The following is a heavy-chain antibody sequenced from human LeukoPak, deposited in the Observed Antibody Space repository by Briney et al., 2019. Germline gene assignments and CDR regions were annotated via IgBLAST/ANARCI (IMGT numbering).Heavy chain of an antibody. CDR2: ISAYNGST. V-gene: IGHV1-18*04. CDR1: GYTFTSYY. CDR3: ARESSSTNPLERAPWFDP. Sequence: GASVKVSCKASGYTFTSYYMHWVRQAPGQGLEWMGWISAYNGSTNYAQKLQGRVTMTTDTSTSTAYMELRSLRSDDTAVYYCARESSSTNPLERAPWFDPWGQGTLVTVSS. J-gene: IGHJ5*02. D-gene: IGHD2-2*01.